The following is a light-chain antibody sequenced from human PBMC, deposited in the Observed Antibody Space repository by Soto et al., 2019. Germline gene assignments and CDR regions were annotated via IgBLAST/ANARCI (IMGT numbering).Light chain of an antibody. CDR1: QSVSTS. V-gene: IGKV3-15*01. CDR2: RAS. CDR3: QQYENWPPRYT. Sequence: EIALTQSPATLSVSPGERVTLSCRASQSVSTSLAWYQQKPGQAPRLLIYRASISANGIAARLSGSGSGTEFTLTISSLQSEDFAVYYCQQYENWPPRYTFGQGTKLEIK. J-gene: IGKJ2*01.